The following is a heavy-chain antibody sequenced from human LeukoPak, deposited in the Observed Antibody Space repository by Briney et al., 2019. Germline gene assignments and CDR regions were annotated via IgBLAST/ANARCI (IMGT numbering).Heavy chain of an antibody. V-gene: IGHV4-61*02. D-gene: IGHD6-13*01. Sequence: SETLSLTCTVSGGSISSGSYYWSWIRQPAGKGLEWIGRIYTSGSTNYNPSLKSRVTMSVDTSKNQFSLKLSSVTAADTAVYYCARHEWGSSSWFDYWGQGTLVTVSS. CDR2: IYTSGST. CDR1: GGSISSGSYY. CDR3: ARHEWGSSSWFDY. J-gene: IGHJ4*02.